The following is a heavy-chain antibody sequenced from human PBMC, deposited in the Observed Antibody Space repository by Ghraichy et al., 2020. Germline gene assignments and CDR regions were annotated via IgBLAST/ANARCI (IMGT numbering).Heavy chain of an antibody. CDR3: AKVFGYFDWLFDIHYYYGMDV. CDR2: ISGSGGST. Sequence: GGSLRLSCAASGFTFSSYAMSWVRQAPGKGLEWVSAISGSGGSTYYADSVKGRFTISRDNSKNTLYLQMNSLRAEDTAVYYCAKVFGYFDWLFDIHYYYGMDVWGQGTTVTVSS. CDR1: GFTFSSYA. J-gene: IGHJ6*02. D-gene: IGHD3-9*01. V-gene: IGHV3-23*01.